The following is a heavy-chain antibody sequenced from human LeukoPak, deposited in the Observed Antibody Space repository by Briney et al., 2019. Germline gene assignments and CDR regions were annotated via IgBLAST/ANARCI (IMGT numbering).Heavy chain of an antibody. CDR1: GRSISDYY. CDR2: IYYSWTT. CDR3: ARHPYCSSGSCYLDY. Sequence: SQSLSLTCTVAGRSISDYYWSWIRQPAGQGPEWIGYIYYSWTTNYNHSLKSRVTISVDTSKNQFSLRLSSVTAAGTAVYYCARHPYCSSGSCYLDYWGQGTLVSVSS. J-gene: IGHJ4*02. D-gene: IGHD2-15*01. V-gene: IGHV4-59*08.